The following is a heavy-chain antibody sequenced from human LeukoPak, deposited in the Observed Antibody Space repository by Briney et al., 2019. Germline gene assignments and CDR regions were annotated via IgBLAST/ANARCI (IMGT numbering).Heavy chain of an antibody. Sequence: PGGSLRLSCAASGFTVSNNYMAWVRQAPGKGLECVSAFYSGGSAYFADSVKGRFTMSRDISKNTLYLQMNSLRAEDTAVYYCAKLDYGSGSFFDYWGQGTLVTVSS. J-gene: IGHJ4*02. D-gene: IGHD3-10*01. CDR1: GFTVSNNY. CDR2: FYSGGSA. CDR3: AKLDYGSGSFFDY. V-gene: IGHV3-53*01.